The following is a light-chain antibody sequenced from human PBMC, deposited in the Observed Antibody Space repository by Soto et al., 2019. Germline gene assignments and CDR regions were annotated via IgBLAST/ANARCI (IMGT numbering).Light chain of an antibody. Sequence: QSALTQPASVSGSPGQSITISCTGTSSDVGTYNYVSWYQQHPGKAPKLMIYDVSNRPSGVSNRFSGSKSASTASLTISGLQAEDEAEYYCSSYTSSSTFYVFGTGTKVTVL. CDR1: SSDVGTYNY. CDR2: DVS. V-gene: IGLV2-14*01. CDR3: SSYTSSSTFYV. J-gene: IGLJ1*01.